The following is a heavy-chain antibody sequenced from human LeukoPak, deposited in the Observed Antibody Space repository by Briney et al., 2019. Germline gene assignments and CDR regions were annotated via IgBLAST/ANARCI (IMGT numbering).Heavy chain of an antibody. CDR3: ARDRATVTRVFDY. D-gene: IGHD4-17*01. CDR2: ISYDGSNK. Sequence: GGSLRLSCAASGFTFSSYAMHWVRQAPGEGLEWVAVISYDGSNKYYADSVKGRFTISRDNSKNTLYLQMNSLRAEDTAVYYCARDRATVTRVFDYWGQGTLVTVSS. V-gene: IGHV3-30-3*01. J-gene: IGHJ4*02. CDR1: GFTFSSYA.